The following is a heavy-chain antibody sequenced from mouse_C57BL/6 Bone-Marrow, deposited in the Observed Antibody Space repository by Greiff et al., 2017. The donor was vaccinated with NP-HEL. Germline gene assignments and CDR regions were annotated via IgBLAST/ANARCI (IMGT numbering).Heavy chain of an antibody. V-gene: IGHV1-78*01. Sequence: VQLQESDAELVKPGASVKISCKVSGYTFTDHTIHWMKQRPEQGLEWIGYIYPRDGSTKYNEKFKGKATLTADKSSSTAYMQLNSLTSEDSAVYFCARKKHLDYYAMDYWGQGTSVTVSS. CDR3: ARKKHLDYYAMDY. J-gene: IGHJ4*01. CDR2: IYPRDGST. CDR1: GYTFTDHT.